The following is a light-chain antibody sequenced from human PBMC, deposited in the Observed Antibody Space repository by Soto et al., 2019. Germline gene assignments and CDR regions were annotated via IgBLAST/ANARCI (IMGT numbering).Light chain of an antibody. CDR1: TANIGSHS. CDR3: AAWDDSLSAMV. V-gene: IGLV1-47*01. Sequence: QPVLTQPSSASGTPGQRVTISCSGSTANIGSHSVAWYQQLPGTAPKLLICGNDQRPSGVPDRFSGSRSGTSASLDISGLRSEDEADYYCAAWDDSLSAMVFGGGTKLTVL. J-gene: IGLJ2*01. CDR2: GND.